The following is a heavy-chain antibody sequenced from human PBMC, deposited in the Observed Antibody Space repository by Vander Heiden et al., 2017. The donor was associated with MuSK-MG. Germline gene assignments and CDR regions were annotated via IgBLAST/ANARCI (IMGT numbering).Heavy chain of an antibody. D-gene: IGHD6-19*01. CDR1: VGSIRRYY. J-gene: IGHJ4*02. CDR3: GRGYSSGWYGY. V-gene: IGHV4-59*08. Sequence: QLPESGPGLVKPSETLSLTCTVSVGSIRRYYWSWIRQPPGKGLEWIGYIYYSGSTNYNPSLKRRVTISVDTSKNQFSLKLSSVTAADTAWYYCGRGYSSGWYGYWGQGTLVTVSS. CDR2: IYYSGST.